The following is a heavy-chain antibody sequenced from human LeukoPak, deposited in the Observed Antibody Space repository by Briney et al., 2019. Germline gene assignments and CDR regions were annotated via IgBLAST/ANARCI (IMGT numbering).Heavy chain of an antibody. J-gene: IGHJ4*02. V-gene: IGHV4-39*07. D-gene: IGHD4-17*01. Sequence: PSQTLSLTCTVSGGSISSSNYYWGWIRQPPGKGLEWIGSIYYSGSTNYNPSLKSRVTISVDTSKNQFSLKLSSVTAADTAVYYCARDHYGANDYWGQGTLVTVSS. CDR3: ARDHYGANDY. CDR2: IYYSGST. CDR1: GGSISSSNYY.